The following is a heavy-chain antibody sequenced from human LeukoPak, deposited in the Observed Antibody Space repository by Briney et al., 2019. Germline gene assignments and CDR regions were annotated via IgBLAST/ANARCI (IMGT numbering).Heavy chain of an antibody. Sequence: SETLSLTCTVSGGSISSGSYYWSWIRQPAGKGLEWIGRIYTSGSTNYNPSLKSRVTISVDTSKNQFSLKLSSVTAADTAVYYCARQKPSTFRQYGRGRPLDSWGQGTLVTVSS. CDR1: GGSISSGSYY. CDR3: ARQKPSTFRQYGRGRPLDS. D-gene: IGHD4-11*01. CDR2: IYTSGST. J-gene: IGHJ4*02. V-gene: IGHV4-61*02.